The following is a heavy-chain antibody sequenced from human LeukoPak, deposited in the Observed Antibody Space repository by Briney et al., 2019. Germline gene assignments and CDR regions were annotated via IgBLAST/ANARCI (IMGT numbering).Heavy chain of an antibody. Sequence: SETLSLTCTVSGGSISSSSYYWGWIRQPPGKGLEWIGSIYYSGSTYYNPSLKSRVTISVDTSKNQFSLKLSSVTAADTAVYYCARAGWEKQWLPPDYWGQGTLVTVSS. V-gene: IGHV4-39*07. CDR1: GGSISSSSYY. CDR2: IYYSGST. CDR3: ARAGWEKQWLPPDY. J-gene: IGHJ4*02. D-gene: IGHD5-12*01.